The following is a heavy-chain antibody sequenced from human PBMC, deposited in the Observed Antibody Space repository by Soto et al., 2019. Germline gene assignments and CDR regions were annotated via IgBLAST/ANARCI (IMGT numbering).Heavy chain of an antibody. J-gene: IGHJ4*02. D-gene: IGHD4-17*01. CDR3: AKKGGGDYILGY. V-gene: IGHV2-5*02. CDR1: GFSLSTNGVG. Sequence: QITLKESGPTLVKPTQTLTLTCTFSGFSLSTNGVGVGWIRQPPGKALEWLELIYWDDSKEYSPSLKSRLTITKDTSRNQVVLTMTNMDPVDTATYYCAKKGGGDYILGYWGQGTLVTVSS. CDR2: IYWDDSK.